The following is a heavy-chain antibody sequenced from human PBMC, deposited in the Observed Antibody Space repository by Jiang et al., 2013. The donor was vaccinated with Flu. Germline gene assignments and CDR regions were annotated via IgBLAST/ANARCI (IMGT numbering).Heavy chain of an antibody. CDR2: ISWDGGST. CDR1: GFTFDDYT. Sequence: LVESGESWYSLGGPVRLSCAASGFTFDDYTMHWVRQAPGKGLEWVSLISWDGGSTYYADSVKGRFTISRDNSKNSLYLQMNSLRTEDTALYYCAKDGDSSSPTGYFDYWGQGTLVTVSS. CDR3: AKDGDSSSPTGYFDY. J-gene: IGHJ4*02. D-gene: IGHD6-13*01. V-gene: IGHV3-43*01.